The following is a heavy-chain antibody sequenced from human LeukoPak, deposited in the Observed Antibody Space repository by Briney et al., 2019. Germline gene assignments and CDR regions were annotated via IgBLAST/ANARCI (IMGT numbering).Heavy chain of an antibody. V-gene: IGHV3-64*01. D-gene: IGHD5-18*01. J-gene: IGHJ4*02. CDR2: ISSNGDST. Sequence: PGGALRLSCAASGFTFSSYAMHWVRQAPGRGLEDVSAISSNGDSTYYANSVKGRFTISRDNVKNTLYLQMDSLRAEDMAVYYCASGYSYFYFDYWGQGTLVTVSS. CDR3: ASGYSYFYFDY. CDR1: GFTFSSYA.